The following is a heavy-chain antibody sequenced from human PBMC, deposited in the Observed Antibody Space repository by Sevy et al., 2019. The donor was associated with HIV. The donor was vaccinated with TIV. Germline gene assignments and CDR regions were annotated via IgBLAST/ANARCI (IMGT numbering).Heavy chain of an antibody. CDR3: ARDRRNYGGQYFDY. D-gene: IGHD4-17*01. V-gene: IGHV3-11*06. Sequence: GGSLRLSCAASGFTFSDYYMSWIRQAPGKGLEWVSYISSGSSYTNYADSVKGRFTISRDNAKNSLYLQLHSLSAEVTAIYYCARDRRNYGGQYFDYWGQGTPVTVSS. CDR1: GFTFSDYY. J-gene: IGHJ4*02. CDR2: ISSGSSYT.